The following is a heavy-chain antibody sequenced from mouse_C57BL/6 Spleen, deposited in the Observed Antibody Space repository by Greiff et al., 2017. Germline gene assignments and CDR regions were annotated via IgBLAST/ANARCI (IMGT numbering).Heavy chain of an antibody. CDR2: ISSGGSYT. Sequence: DVQLQESGGDLVKPGGSLKLSCAASGFTFSSYGMSWVRQTPDKRLEWVATISSGGSYTYYPDSVKGRFTISRDNAKNTLYLQMSSLKSEDTAMYYCARLGGNYYFDYWGQGTTLTVSS. J-gene: IGHJ2*01. CDR1: GFTFSSYG. V-gene: IGHV5-6*01. CDR3: ARLGGNYYFDY. D-gene: IGHD2-1*01.